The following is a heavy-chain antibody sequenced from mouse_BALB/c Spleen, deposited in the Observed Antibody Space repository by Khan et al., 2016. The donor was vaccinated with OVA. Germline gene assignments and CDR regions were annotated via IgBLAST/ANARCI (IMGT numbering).Heavy chain of an antibody. Sequence: VQLQQSGAELVRPGALVKLSCKASGFNIKDYYMHWVKQRPEQGLEWIGWIDPESDKTIYAPKFQGKASITTDTSSNTAYLQLSSLTSEDTAVXDGARSWYCAWFGYWGQGTLVTVSA. J-gene: IGHJ3*01. D-gene: IGHD1-1*02. CDR2: IDPESDKT. CDR3: ARSWYCAWFGY. CDR1: GFNIKDYY. V-gene: IGHV14-1*02.